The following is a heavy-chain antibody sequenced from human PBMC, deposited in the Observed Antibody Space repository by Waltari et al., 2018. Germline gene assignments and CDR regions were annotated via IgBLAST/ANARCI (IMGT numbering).Heavy chain of an antibody. CDR3: VRDQGSPGFLDSYYMDV. CDR2: ISSNSRYI. J-gene: IGHJ6*03. V-gene: IGHV3-21*01. Sequence: EVPLVESGGGLVRPGGSLRLSGAASGFSFNGYNRNWVGQAQGGGLEWVSSISSNSRYIYYAVSVKGRFTISRDYDKNFLYLQMNSLRAEDTAVYYCVRDQGSPGFLDSYYMDVWGKGTTVTVSS. D-gene: IGHD3-3*01. CDR1: GFSFNGYN.